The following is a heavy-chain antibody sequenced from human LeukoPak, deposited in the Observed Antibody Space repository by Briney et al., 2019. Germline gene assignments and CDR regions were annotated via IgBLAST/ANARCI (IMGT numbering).Heavy chain of an antibody. CDR2: TSDSGNT. J-gene: IGHJ4*02. CDR1: GGSIRNYY. V-gene: IGHV4-59*01. Sequence: SETLSLTCTVSGGSIRNYYWNWIRQPPGKGLEWIGYTSDSGNTDYKPSLKSRVTISVDTSKNQFSLKLTSATAADTAVYYCARWHSHGRYFDYWGQGALVIVSS. CDR3: ARWHSHGRYFDY. D-gene: IGHD2-21*01.